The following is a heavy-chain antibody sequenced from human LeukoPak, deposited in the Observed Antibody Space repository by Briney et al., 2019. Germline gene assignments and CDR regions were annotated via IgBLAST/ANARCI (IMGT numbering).Heavy chain of an antibody. CDR1: GFTFSSYG. CDR2: ISYDGSNK. V-gene: IGHV3-30*03. Sequence: GRSLRLSCAASGFTFSSYGMHWVRQAPGKGLEWVAVISYDGSNKYYADSVKGRFTISRDNSKNTLYLQMNSLRAEDTAVYYCARYCSSTNCYKGGFDPWGQGTLVTVSS. CDR3: ARYCSSTNCYKGGFDP. D-gene: IGHD2-2*02. J-gene: IGHJ5*02.